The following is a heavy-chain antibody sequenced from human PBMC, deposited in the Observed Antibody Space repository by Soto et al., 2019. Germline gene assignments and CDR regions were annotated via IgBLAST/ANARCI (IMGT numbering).Heavy chain of an antibody. V-gene: IGHV4-4*07. J-gene: IGHJ4*02. CDR1: GGSINTFY. CDR3: AREGSYSAYNFAHGIQLWPFDF. Sequence: QVRLQESGPGLLKPSETLSLTCTVSGGSINTFYWSWVRQPAGKGLEWIGRIFSSGSTSFNPSLKSRVALSVDTSKNHFSLNLSSVTAADMAVYYCAREGSYSAYNFAHGIQLWPFDFWGQGALVNVSS. D-gene: IGHD5-12*01. CDR2: IFSSGST.